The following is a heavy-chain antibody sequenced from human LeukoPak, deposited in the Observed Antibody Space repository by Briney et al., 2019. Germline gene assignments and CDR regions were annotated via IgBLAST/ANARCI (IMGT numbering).Heavy chain of an antibody. J-gene: IGHJ4*02. Sequence: SETLSLTCTVSGVSISSGGYYWSWIRQHPGKGLEWIGYIYYSGSTYYNPSLKSRVSISVETSKNQFSLKLSSVTAADTAVYYCASTTAQTVRCFDYWGQGTLVTVSS. CDR3: ASTTAQTVRCFDY. CDR2: IYYSGST. V-gene: IGHV4-31*03. D-gene: IGHD4-11*01. CDR1: GVSISSGGYY.